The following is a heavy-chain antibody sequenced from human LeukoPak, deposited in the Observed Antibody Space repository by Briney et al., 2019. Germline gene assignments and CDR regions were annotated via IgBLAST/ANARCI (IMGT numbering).Heavy chain of an antibody. Sequence: PRESLRLSCAASGFAFSNYSLNWVRQAPGKGLEWVSYLRSSSSTIYCADSLKGRFTISRDNAKNSLYLQMNSLRDEDTAVYYCARGIVPAAMRDLGAFDIWGQGTKVPLSS. V-gene: IGHV3-48*02. CDR3: ARGIVPAAMRDLGAFDI. D-gene: IGHD2-2*01. CDR2: LRSSSSTI. J-gene: IGHJ3*02. CDR1: GFAFSNYS.